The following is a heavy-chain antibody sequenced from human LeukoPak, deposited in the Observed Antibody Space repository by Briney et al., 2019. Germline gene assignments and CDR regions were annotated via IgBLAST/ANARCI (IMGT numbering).Heavy chain of an antibody. V-gene: IGHV3-21*06. CDR1: GFTFSHFS. CDR2: ISSSSSDI. D-gene: IGHD3-3*01. CDR3: ARVPGGMEWSDFDY. J-gene: IGHJ4*02. Sequence: GGSLRLSCEASGFTFSHFSMNWVRQAPGKGLEWVSSISSSSSDIYYADSVKGRFTISRDNIKNSLYLQTNSLRAEDTAVYYCARVPGGMEWSDFDYWGQGTLVTVSS.